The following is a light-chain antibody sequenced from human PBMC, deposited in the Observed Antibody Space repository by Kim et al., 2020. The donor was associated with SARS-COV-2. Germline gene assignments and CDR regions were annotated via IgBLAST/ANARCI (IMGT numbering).Light chain of an antibody. CDR1: QSVSTK. CDR2: AAS. CDR3: QQYYNWPPMYT. V-gene: IGKV3-15*01. Sequence: EIVMTQSPATLSVSPGERVTLSCRASQSVSTKLAWYQQKPGQAPMILIYAASTRATDIPARFSGRGSGTEFTLTISSLQSEDSAFYYCQQYYNWPPMYTFGQGTKLDI. J-gene: IGKJ2*01.